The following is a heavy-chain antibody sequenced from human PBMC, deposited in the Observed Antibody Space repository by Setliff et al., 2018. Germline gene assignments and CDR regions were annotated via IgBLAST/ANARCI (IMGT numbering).Heavy chain of an antibody. V-gene: IGHV3-21*04. D-gene: IGHD6-13*01. CDR1: GFIFSGYT. J-gene: IGHJ3*02. Sequence: GGSLRLSCAASGFIFSGYTMNWVRQAPGRGLEWVSSISSSSNYIYYADSLKGRCTISRDNANNSLFLQMNSLRAEDTALYFCASRSSNWAFDIWGLGTMVTVSS. CDR3: ASRSSNWAFDI. CDR2: ISSSSNYI.